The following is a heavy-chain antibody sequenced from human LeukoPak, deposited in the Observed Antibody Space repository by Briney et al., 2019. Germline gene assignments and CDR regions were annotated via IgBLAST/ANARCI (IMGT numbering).Heavy chain of an antibody. CDR2: IKSKTDGGTT. D-gene: IGHD3-22*01. J-gene: IGHJ4*02. CDR3: TRGYYYDSSGYG. V-gene: IGHV3-15*01. CDR1: GFTFSNAW. Sequence: GGSLRLSCAASGFTFSNAWMSWVRQAPGKGLEWVGRIKSKTDGGTTDYAAPVKGRFTISRDDSKNTLYLQMNSLKTEDTAVYYCTRGYYYDSSGYGWGQGTLVTVSS.